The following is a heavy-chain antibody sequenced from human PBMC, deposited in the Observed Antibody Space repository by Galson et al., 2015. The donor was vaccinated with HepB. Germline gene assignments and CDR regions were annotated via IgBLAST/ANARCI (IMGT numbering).Heavy chain of an antibody. CDR1: GYTFTSYD. CDR3: ARERGMAAAGTAPDHYYYYGMDV. J-gene: IGHJ6*02. V-gene: IGHV1-8*01. Sequence: SVKVSCKASGYTFTSYDINWVRQATGQGLEWMGWMNPKSGNTGYAQKFQGRVTMTRNTSISTAYMELSSLRSEDTAVYYCARERGMAAAGTAPDHYYYYGMDVWGQGTTVTVSS. D-gene: IGHD6-13*01. CDR2: MNPKSGNT.